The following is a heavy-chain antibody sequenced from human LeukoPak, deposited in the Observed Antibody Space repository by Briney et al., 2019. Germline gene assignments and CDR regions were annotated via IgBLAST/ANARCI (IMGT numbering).Heavy chain of an antibody. CDR2: IYYSGST. CDR1: GDSISSSSYY. D-gene: IGHD6-19*01. J-gene: IGHJ4*02. V-gene: IGHV4-39*07. Sequence: SETLSLTCTVSGDSISSSSYYWGCIRQPPGKGLEWIGNIYYSGSTYYNPSLKSRVTISVDTSKNQFSLKLSSVTAADTAVYYCARGGWYLDYWGQGTLLTVSS. CDR3: ARGGWYLDY.